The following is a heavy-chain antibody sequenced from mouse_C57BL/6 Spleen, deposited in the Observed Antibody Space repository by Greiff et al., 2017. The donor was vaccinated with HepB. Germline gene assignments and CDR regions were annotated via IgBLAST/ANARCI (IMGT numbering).Heavy chain of an antibody. CDR3: AREDAVVADY. Sequence: DVQLVESGGGLVKPGGSLKLSCAASGFTFSDYGMHWVRQAPEKGLEWVAYISSGSSTIYYADTVKGRFTISRDNAKNTLFLQMTSLRSEDTAMYYCAREDAVVADYWGQGTTLTVSS. CDR2: ISSGSSTI. J-gene: IGHJ2*01. V-gene: IGHV5-17*01. CDR1: GFTFSDYG. D-gene: IGHD1-1*01.